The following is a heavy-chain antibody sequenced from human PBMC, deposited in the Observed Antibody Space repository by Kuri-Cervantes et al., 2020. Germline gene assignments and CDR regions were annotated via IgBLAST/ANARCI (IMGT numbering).Heavy chain of an antibody. CDR2: ISWDGGST. D-gene: IGHD3-3*01. V-gene: IGHV3-43D*04. J-gene: IGHJ6*02. CDR1: GFTFSSYA. CDR3: AKDRGITYGMDV. Sequence: ETLSLTCAASGFTFSSYAMSWVRQAPGKGLEWVSLISWDGGSTYYADSVKGRFTISRDNAKNSLYLQMNSLRAEDTALYYCAKDRGITYGMDVWGQGTTVTVSS.